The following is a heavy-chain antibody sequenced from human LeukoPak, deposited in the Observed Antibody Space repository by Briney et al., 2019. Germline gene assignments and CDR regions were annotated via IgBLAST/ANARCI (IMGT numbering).Heavy chain of an antibody. Sequence: SETLSLTCTVSGGSISSYYWSWIRQPPGKGLEWIGYIYYSGGTNYNPSLKSRVTISVDTSKNQFSLKLSSVTAADTAVYYCASHSGSYEYYFDYWGQGTLVTVSS. D-gene: IGHD1-26*01. CDR3: ASHSGSYEYYFDY. CDR2: IYYSGGT. CDR1: GGSISSYY. J-gene: IGHJ4*02. V-gene: IGHV4-59*08.